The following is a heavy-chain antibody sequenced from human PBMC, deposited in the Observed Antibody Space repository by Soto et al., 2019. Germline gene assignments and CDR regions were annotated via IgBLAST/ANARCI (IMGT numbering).Heavy chain of an antibody. Sequence: QVQLQESGPGLVKPSETLSLTCTVSGVSISHFYWRWIRQSPGKGLEWIGYISDSGSTHYIPSLESRVTISVDSSKNLFSLRLSSVTATDTAVYYCARHIPRSGTVFDYWGQGTLVTVSS. J-gene: IGHJ4*02. CDR2: ISDSGST. CDR1: GVSISHFY. D-gene: IGHD6-13*01. V-gene: IGHV4-59*08. CDR3: ARHIPRSGTVFDY.